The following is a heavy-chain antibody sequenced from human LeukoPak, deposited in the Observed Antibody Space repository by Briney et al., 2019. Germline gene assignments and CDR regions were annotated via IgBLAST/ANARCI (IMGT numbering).Heavy chain of an antibody. CDR1: GFTVSSNY. CDR2: IRYDGSNK. V-gene: IGHV3-30*02. Sequence: GGSLRLSCAASGFTVSSNYMHWVRQAPGKGLEWVAFIRYDGSNKYYADSVKGRFTISRDNSKNTLYLQMNSLRAEDTAVYYCAKDGGIAARRWYYFDYWGQGTLVTVSS. CDR3: AKDGGIAARRWYYFDY. D-gene: IGHD6-6*01. J-gene: IGHJ4*02.